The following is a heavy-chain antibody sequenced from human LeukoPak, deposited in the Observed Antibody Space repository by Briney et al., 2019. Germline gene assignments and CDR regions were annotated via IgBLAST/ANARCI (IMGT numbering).Heavy chain of an antibody. CDR3: ARQEYSTFDY. D-gene: IGHD2/OR15-2a*01. CDR2: VTTSSSYI. Sequence: GGSLTLSCAASGFTFSNYNMIWVRPAPGKGLVWVSCVTTSSSYIYDADSVKGRFTISRDNAKNSLYLQMNSLRAEDTGVYYCARQEYSTFDYWGQGTLVTVSS. J-gene: IGHJ4*02. V-gene: IGHV3-21*01. CDR1: GFTFSNYN.